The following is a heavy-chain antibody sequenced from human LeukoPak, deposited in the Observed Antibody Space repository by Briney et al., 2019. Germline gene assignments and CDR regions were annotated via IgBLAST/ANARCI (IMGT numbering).Heavy chain of an antibody. CDR2: IKQDGSEK. CDR1: GFTFSSYW. D-gene: IGHD3-22*01. J-gene: IGHJ3*02. Sequence: GGSLRLSCAASGFTFSSYWMSWVRQAPGKGLEWVANIKQDGSEKYYVDSVKGRFTISRDNAKNSLYLQMNSLRAEDTAVYYCARDSDSSGIDAFDIWGQGTMVTVSS. V-gene: IGHV3-7*01. CDR3: ARDSDSSGIDAFDI.